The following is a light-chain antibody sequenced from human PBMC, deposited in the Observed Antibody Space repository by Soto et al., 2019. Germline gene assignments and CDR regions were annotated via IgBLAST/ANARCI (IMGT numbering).Light chain of an antibody. CDR3: QHYGSSPFT. Sequence: EIVLTQSPGTLSLSPGERATLSCRASQSVSSSYLAWYQQKPGQAPRLLISGASSRATGIPDRFSGSGSGTDFTLTISRLEPEDFAVYYCQHYGSSPFTFGPGTKVDIK. V-gene: IGKV3-20*01. CDR2: GAS. J-gene: IGKJ3*01. CDR1: QSVSSSY.